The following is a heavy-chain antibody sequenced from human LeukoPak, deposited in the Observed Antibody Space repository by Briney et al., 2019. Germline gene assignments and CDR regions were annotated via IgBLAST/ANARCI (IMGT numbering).Heavy chain of an antibody. CDR1: GFTVSSNY. J-gene: IGHJ4*02. Sequence: PGGSLRPSCAASGFTVSSNYMSWVRQAPGKGLEWVSVIYSSGGTYYTDSVKGRFTISRDNSKNTLYLQMNSLRAEDTAVYFCARVRYFDWLFKDWGQGTLVTVSS. D-gene: IGHD3-9*01. CDR2: IYSSGGT. V-gene: IGHV3-53*01. CDR3: ARVRYFDWLFKD.